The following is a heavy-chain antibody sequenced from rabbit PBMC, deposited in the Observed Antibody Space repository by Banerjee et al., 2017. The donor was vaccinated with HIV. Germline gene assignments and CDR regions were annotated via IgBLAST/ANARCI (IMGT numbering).Heavy chain of an antibody. CDR1: GFSFSSSYY. CDR2: IGAASSGTT. CDR3: ARDPYIGYRDTAL. Sequence: QEQLEESGGDLVKPEGSLTLTCTASGFSFSSSYYICWVRQAPGKGLEWIGCIGAASSGTTDYATWAKGRFTIASPSSTTVTLQMTSLTAADTATYFCARDPYIGYRDTALWGQGTLVTVS. V-gene: IGHV1S45*01. D-gene: IGHD1-1*01. J-gene: IGHJ3*01.